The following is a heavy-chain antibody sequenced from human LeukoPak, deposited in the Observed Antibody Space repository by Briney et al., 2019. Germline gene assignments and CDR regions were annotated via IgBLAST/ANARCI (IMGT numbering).Heavy chain of an antibody. V-gene: IGHV3-48*04. CDR3: ASGKGHDFWSGYLSRFDP. D-gene: IGHD3-3*01. CDR2: ISSSSSTI. Sequence: GGSLRLSCAASGFTFSSFDMHWVRQAPGKGLEWISYISSSSSTIYYADSVKGRFTISRDNAKNSLYLQMNSLRAEDTAVYYCASGKGHDFWSGYLSRFDPWGQGTLVTVSS. CDR1: GFTFSSFD. J-gene: IGHJ5*02.